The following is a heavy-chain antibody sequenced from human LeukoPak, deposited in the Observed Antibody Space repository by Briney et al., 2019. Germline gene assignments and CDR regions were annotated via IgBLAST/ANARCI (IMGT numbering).Heavy chain of an antibody. V-gene: IGHV1-46*01. Sequence: GASVKVSCKASGYTFTSYYMHWVRQAPGQGLEWMGIIKPSGGSTNYAQKFQGRVTMTRDTSTNTVYMELSSLRSEDTAVYYCARGPSITMVRGGQWYYYMDVWGKGTTVTISS. D-gene: IGHD3-10*01. CDR2: IKPSGGST. CDR3: ARGPSITMVRGGQWYYYMDV. CDR1: GYTFTSYY. J-gene: IGHJ6*03.